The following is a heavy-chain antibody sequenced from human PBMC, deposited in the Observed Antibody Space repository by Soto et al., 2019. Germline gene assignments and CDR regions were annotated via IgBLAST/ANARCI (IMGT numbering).Heavy chain of an antibody. CDR1: GFSLSTSGRR. Sequence: SGPTLVNPTHTLTLTCTFSGFSLSTSGRRVSWIRQPPGKALEWLARIDWDDDKFYSTSLKTRLTISKDTSKNQVVLTMTNMDPVDTATYYCARGRSDSFPFDYWGQGTLVTVSS. V-gene: IGHV2-70*04. J-gene: IGHJ4*02. CDR3: ARGRSDSFPFDY. CDR2: IDWDDDK. D-gene: IGHD3-9*01.